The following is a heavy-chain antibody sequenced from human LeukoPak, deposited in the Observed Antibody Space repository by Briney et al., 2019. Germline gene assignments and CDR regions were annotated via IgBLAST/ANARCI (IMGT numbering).Heavy chain of an antibody. D-gene: IGHD2-2*01. CDR2: ISGSGSST. CDR1: GFTFSDYS. CDR3: ARALVVVPAATFDY. V-gene: IGHV3-48*01. J-gene: IGHJ4*02. Sequence: GGSLRLSCAASGFTFSDYSMNWVRQAPGKGLEWVSYISGSGSSTYYADSVRGRFTISRDNAKNSLYLQMNSLRAEDTAVYYCARALVVVPAATFDYWGQGTLVTVSS.